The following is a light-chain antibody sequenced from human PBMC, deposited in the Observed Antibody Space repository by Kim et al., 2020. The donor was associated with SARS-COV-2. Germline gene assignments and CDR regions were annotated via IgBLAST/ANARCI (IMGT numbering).Light chain of an antibody. CDR3: QQYNSLPVR. Sequence: DIQMTQSPSSLSASVGDRVTITCQASQDIRNFLNWFRQKPGKAPNLLIYDGSNLETGVPSRFSGSGSGTDFTLTINSLQPEDNATYYCQQYNSLPVRFGQRKRLEIK. CDR1: QDIRNF. V-gene: IGKV1-33*01. CDR2: DGS. J-gene: IGKJ5*01.